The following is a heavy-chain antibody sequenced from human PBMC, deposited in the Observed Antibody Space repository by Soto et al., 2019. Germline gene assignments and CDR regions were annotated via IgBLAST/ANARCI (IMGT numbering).Heavy chain of an antibody. CDR2: ISGTGGTT. CDR3: ASDSGYPELLP. V-gene: IGHV3-23*01. J-gene: IGHJ5*02. CDR1: A. Sequence: ARHRIIQAPGKGLEWVSAISGTGGTTYYADSVKGRFTISRDNSRNTLYLQWSSLKASDTAMYYCASDSGYPELLPWGQGTLVTVSS. D-gene: IGHD5-12*01.